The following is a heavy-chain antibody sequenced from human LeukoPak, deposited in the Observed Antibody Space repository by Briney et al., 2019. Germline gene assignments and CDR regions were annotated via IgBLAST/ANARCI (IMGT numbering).Heavy chain of an antibody. Sequence: GGSLRLSCAASGFTFSGSAMHCVRQASGKGLEWVGRIRSKANSHATAYAASVKGRFTISRDDSKNTAYLQMNSLRAEDTAVYYCARDYCGGDCYAFDYWGQGTLVTVSS. CDR2: IRSKANSHAT. CDR1: GFTFSGSA. J-gene: IGHJ4*02. CDR3: ARDYCGGDCYAFDY. D-gene: IGHD2-21*02. V-gene: IGHV3-73*01.